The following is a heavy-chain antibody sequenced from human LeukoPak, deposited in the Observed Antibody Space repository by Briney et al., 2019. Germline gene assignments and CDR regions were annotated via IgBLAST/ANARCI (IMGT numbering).Heavy chain of an antibody. Sequence: GGSLRLSCAAPGFTFSSYWMSWVRQAPGKGLEWVANIKQDGSEKYYVDSVKGRFTISRDNAKNSLYLQMNSLRAEDTAVYYCARGSLRFLEYDIWGQGTMVTVSS. CDR2: IKQDGSEK. V-gene: IGHV3-7*01. D-gene: IGHD3-3*01. CDR1: GFTFSSYW. CDR3: ARGSLRFLEYDI. J-gene: IGHJ3*02.